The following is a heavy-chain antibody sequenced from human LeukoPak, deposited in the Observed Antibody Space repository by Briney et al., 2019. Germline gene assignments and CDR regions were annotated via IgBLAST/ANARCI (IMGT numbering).Heavy chain of an antibody. D-gene: IGHD3-16*02. CDR2: VYSGGST. CDR1: GFTVSSNY. CDR3: AREDYVWGSYRSSGSD. V-gene: IGHV3-66*01. J-gene: IGHJ4*02. Sequence: GGSLRLSCAASGFTVSSNYMSWVRQAPGKGLEWVSVVYSGGSTYYADSVKGRFTISRDNSKNTLYLQMNSLRAEDTAVYYCAREDYVWGSYRSSGSDWGQGTLVTVSS.